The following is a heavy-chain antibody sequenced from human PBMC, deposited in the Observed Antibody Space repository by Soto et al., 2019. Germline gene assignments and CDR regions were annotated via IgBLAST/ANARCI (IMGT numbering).Heavy chain of an antibody. CDR2: ITSTGNIK. J-gene: IGHJ4*02. CDR3: ARDISECFY. V-gene: IGHV3-21*01. CDR1: GFTFSSFT. D-gene: IGHD3-3*02. Sequence: EVQLVESGGGLVKPGGSLRLSCAASGFTFSSFTMNWVRQAPGKGLEWVSSITSTGNIKNYADSVKGRFTISRDNAKNSMYLQMNSLRDEDTAVYCCARDISECFYWGQGTLVTVSS.